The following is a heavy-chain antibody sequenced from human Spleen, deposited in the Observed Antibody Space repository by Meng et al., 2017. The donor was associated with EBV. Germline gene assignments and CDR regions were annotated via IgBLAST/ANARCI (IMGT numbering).Heavy chain of an antibody. CDR1: GGSFSGYY. CDR3: ARESGSMATIDY. D-gene: IGHD5-24*01. V-gene: IGHV4-34*01. J-gene: IGHJ4*02. Sequence: QVQLQQWGAGLLKPSETLSLTCAVYGGSFSGYYWSWIRQPPGKGLEWIGEINHGGSTNYDPSLKSRVTISLDMSKDQFSLRLSSVTAADTAVYYCARESGSMATIDYWGQGTMVTVSS. CDR2: INHGGST.